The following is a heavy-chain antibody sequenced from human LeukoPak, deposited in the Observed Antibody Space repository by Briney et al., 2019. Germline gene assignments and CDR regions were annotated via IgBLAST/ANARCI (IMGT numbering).Heavy chain of an antibody. D-gene: IGHD3-22*01. Sequence: PSETLSLTCTVSGYSISRGYYWGWIRQPPGKGLEWIGSIYHSGRTFYNPSLKSRVTISVDTSKNQFSLKLSAVTAADTAVYYCARRIGSSGYLYYYYYYMDVWGKGTTVTVSS. CDR2: IYHSGRT. V-gene: IGHV4-38-2*02. CDR1: GYSISRGYY. CDR3: ARRIGSSGYLYYYYYYMDV. J-gene: IGHJ6*03.